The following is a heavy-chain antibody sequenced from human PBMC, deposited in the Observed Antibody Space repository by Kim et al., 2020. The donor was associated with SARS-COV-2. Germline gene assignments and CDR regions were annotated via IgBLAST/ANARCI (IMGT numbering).Heavy chain of an antibody. D-gene: IGHD2-8*02. J-gene: IGHJ3*02. V-gene: IGHV3-23*01. CDR1: GFTFSSYA. CDR2: ISGSGGST. CDR3: AKDSNHPLRYWWGAFDI. Sequence: GGSLRLSCAASGFTFSSYAMSWVRQAPGKGLEWVSAISGSGGSTYYADSVKGRFTISRDNSKNTLYLQMNSLRAEDTAVYYCAKDSNHPLRYWWGAFDIWGQGTMVTVSS.